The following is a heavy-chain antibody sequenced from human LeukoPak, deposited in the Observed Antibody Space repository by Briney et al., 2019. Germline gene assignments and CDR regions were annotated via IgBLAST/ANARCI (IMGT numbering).Heavy chain of an antibody. CDR3: ARDHKLGDYYFDY. CDR1: GFTFSSYS. V-gene: IGHV3-21*01. Sequence: GGSLRLSCAASGFTFSSYSMNWVRQAPVKGLEWVSSISSSSSYIYYADSVKGRFTISRDSAKNSLYLQMNSLRAEDTAVYYCARDHKLGDYYFDYWGQGTLVTVSS. CDR2: ISSSSSYI. J-gene: IGHJ4*02. D-gene: IGHD2-21*02.